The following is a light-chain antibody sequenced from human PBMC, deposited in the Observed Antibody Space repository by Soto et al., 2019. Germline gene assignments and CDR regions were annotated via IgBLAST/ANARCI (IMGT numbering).Light chain of an antibody. CDR3: CSYAGSSTLV. V-gene: IGLV2-23*02. J-gene: IGLJ3*02. CDR1: SSDVGSYNL. Sequence: QSVLTQPASVSGSPGQSITISCTGTSSDVGSYNLVSWYQQHPGKAPKLMIYEVSKRPSGVSNRFSGSKSGNTDSLTISGLQAEDEADYYCCSYAGSSTLVFGGGTKLTVL. CDR2: EVS.